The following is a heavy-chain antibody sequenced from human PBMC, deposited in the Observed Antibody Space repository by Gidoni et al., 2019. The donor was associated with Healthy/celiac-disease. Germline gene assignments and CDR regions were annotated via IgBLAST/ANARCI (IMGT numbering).Heavy chain of an antibody. CDR2: ISGSGGST. CDR1: GFTFSSYA. V-gene: IGHV3-23*01. J-gene: IGHJ4*02. Sequence: EVQLLESGGGLVQPGGSLRLSCAASGFTFSSYAMSWVRQAPGKGLEWVSAISGSGGSTYYADSVKGRFTISRDNSKNTLYLQMNSLRAEDTAVYYCAKSVYYGSGSYSYFDYWGQGTLVTVSS. CDR3: AKSVYYGSGSYSYFDY. D-gene: IGHD3-10*01.